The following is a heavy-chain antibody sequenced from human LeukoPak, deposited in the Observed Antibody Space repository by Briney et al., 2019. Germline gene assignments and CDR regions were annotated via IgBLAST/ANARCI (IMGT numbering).Heavy chain of an antibody. CDR3: AKGDVVTAIFPLDY. Sequence: GGSLRLSCAASGFTFSSYAMSWVRQVPGKGLEWVSGISGSGGTTYYADSVQGRFTISRDNSKKTLFLQMSSLRAEDTAVYYCAKGDVVTAIFPLDYWGQGTLVSVSS. CDR2: ISGSGGTT. CDR1: GFTFSSYA. J-gene: IGHJ4*02. V-gene: IGHV3-23*01. D-gene: IGHD5-12*01.